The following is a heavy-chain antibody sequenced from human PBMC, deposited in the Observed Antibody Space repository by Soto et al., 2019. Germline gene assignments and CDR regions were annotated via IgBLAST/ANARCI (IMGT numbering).Heavy chain of an antibody. Sequence: PGGSLRLSCAASGFTFSSYAMSWVRQAPGKGLEWVSAISGSGGSTYYADSVKGRFTISRDNAKTTLYLQMDRLRPEDTALYFCAKSLYYYDSSPLDHWGQGTLVTVSS. J-gene: IGHJ4*02. CDR2: ISGSGGST. CDR1: GFTFSSYA. V-gene: IGHV3-23*01. CDR3: AKSLYYYDSSPLDH. D-gene: IGHD3-22*01.